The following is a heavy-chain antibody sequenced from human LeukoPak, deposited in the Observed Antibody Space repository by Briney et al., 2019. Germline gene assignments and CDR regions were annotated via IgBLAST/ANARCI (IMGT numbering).Heavy chain of an antibody. J-gene: IGHJ6*03. D-gene: IGHD3-3*01. V-gene: IGHV1-69*06. CDR1: GGTFSSYA. CDR3: ASTARRFLEWLSQPFYYYYYMDV. Sequence: ASVKVSCKASGGTFSSYAISWVRQAPGQGLEWMGGIIPIFGTANYAQKFQGRVTITADKSTSTAYMELSSLRSEDTAVYYCASTARRFLEWLSQPFYYYYYMDVWGKGTTVTVSS. CDR2: IIPIFGTA.